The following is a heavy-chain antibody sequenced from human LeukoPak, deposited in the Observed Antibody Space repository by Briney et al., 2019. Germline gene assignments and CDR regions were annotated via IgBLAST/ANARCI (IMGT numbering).Heavy chain of an antibody. CDR1: RFTLSSYW. J-gene: IGHJ3*02. CDR2: INSDGSST. V-gene: IGHV3-74*01. D-gene: IGHD6-13*01. CDR3: ARVVSSSWYERDAFDI. Sequence: GGSLRLSCAASRFTLSSYWMHWVRQAPGKGLVWVSRINSDGSSTSYADSVKGRFTISRDNAKNTLYLQMNSLRAEDTAVYYCARVVSSSWYERDAFDIWGQGTMVTVSS.